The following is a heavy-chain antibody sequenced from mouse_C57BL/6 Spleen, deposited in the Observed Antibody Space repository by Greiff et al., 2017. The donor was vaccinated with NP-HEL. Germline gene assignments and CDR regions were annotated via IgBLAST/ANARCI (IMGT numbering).Heavy chain of an antibody. V-gene: IGHV1-55*01. Sequence: QVQLQQPGAELVKPGASVKMSCKASGYTFTSYWITWVKQRPGLGLEWIGDIYSGSGSPNYNEKFKSKATLTADSPSSSAYMQLSSLATAHSAVYSCAIGNQPQAWFAYWGQATLVTVSA. CDR3: AIGNQPQAWFAY. J-gene: IGHJ3*01. CDR1: GYTFTSYW. D-gene: IGHD2-1*01. CDR2: IYSGSGSP.